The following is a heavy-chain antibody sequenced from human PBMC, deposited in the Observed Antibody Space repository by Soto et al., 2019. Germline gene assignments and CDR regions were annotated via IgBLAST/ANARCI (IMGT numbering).Heavy chain of an antibody. J-gene: IGHJ1*01. CDR2: IFWDDIE. CDR1: GFSLSTNGMG. CDR3: AHRPRSGIYYPH. V-gene: IGHV2-5*02. Sequence: QVTLKESGPSLVKPTETLTLTCSFSGFSLSTNGMGVGWIRQPPGKALEWLAVIFWDDIERYSPSLQSRLTISKDTSKNEVVLRMANMDPVDTGTYYCAHRPRSGIYYPHWGQGTLVTVSS. D-gene: IGHD1-26*01.